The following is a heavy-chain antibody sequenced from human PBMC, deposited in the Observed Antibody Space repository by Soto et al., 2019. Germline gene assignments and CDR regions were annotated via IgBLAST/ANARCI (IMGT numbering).Heavy chain of an antibody. CDR3: ARDVTQLWSIYYYRMDV. D-gene: IGHD5-18*01. CDR1: GYTFTGYY. CDR2: VSPNSGGT. J-gene: IGHJ6*02. V-gene: IGHV1-2*02. Sequence: ASVKVSCKASGYTFTGYYMHWVRQAPGQGLEWMGWVSPNSGGTNYAQKFQGRVTMTRDTSISTAYMELSRLRSDDTAVYYCARDVTQLWSIYYYRMDVWGQGTTVTVSS.